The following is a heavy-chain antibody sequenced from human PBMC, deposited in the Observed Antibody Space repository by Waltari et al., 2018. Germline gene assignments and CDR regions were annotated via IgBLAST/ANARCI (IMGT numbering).Heavy chain of an antibody. CDR2: VGSGGST. V-gene: IGHV3-23*01. CDR3: ARGSGYFFDY. Sequence: EVQLLESGRGLVQPGGAQRLPCAASALPSIRHARWWVREAPGKGLEWVATVGSGGSTYYADSVKGRFTISKDSPQNTLYLQMSSLRAEDTAVYYCARGSGYFFDYWGQGTLVTVSS. J-gene: IGHJ4*02. D-gene: IGHD1-1*01. CDR1: ALPSIRHA.